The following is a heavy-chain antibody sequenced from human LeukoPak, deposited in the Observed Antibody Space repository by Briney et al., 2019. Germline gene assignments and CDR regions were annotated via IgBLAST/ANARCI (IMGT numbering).Heavy chain of an antibody. V-gene: IGHV3-53*01. Sequence: PGGSLRLSCAASGFTVSSIYMSWVRQAPGKGLGWVSVIYSGGSTYYADSVKGRFTISRDNSKNTLYLQMNSLRAEDTAVYYCARDVSSGCLDPWGQGTLVTVSS. J-gene: IGHJ5*02. CDR3: ARDVSSGCLDP. D-gene: IGHD3-22*01. CDR1: GFTVSSIY. CDR2: IYSGGST.